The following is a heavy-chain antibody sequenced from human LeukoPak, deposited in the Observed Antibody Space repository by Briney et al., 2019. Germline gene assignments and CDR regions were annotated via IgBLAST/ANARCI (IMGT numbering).Heavy chain of an antibody. CDR1: GGSFSGYY. D-gene: IGHD6-19*01. J-gene: IGHJ6*03. CDR2: INHSGST. Sequence: SETLSLTCAVYGGSFSGYYWSWIRQPPGKGLEWIGEINHSGSTNYNPSLKSRVTISVDTSKNQFSLKLSSVTAAGTAVYYCARGGIAVAGNHYYYMDVWGKGTTVTVSS. V-gene: IGHV4-34*01. CDR3: ARGGIAVAGNHYYYMDV.